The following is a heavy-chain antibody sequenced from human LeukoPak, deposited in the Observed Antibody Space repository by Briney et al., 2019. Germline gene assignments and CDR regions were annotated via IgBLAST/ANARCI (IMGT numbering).Heavy chain of an antibody. CDR2: IIPILGIA. V-gene: IGHV1-69*04. CDR1: GGTFSSYA. CDR3: ARGLSYSGYETDY. J-gene: IGHJ4*02. D-gene: IGHD5-12*01. Sequence: SVKVSCKSSGGTFSSYAISWVRQAPGQGLEWMGRIIPILGIANYAQKFQGRVTITADKSTSTAYMELSSLRSEDTAVYYCARGLSYSGYETDYWGQGTLVTVSS.